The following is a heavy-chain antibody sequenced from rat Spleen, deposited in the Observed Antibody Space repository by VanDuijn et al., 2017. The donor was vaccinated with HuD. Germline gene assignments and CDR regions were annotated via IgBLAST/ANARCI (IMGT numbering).Heavy chain of an antibody. CDR3: TTTTGDY. J-gene: IGHJ2*01. CDR1: GFTLSDYV. D-gene: IGHD1-11*01. Sequence: EVQLVESGGGLVQPGRSLKLSCAASGFTLSDYVMHWIRQAPTKGLEWVTSISPSGATTNYRDSVKGRFTISRDNAKSSLYLQMDSLRSEDTATYYCTTTTGDYWGQGVMVTVSS. CDR2: ISPSGATT. V-gene: IGHV5-19*01.